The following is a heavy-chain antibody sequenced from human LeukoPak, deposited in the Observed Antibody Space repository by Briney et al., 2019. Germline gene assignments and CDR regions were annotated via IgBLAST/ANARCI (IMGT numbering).Heavy chain of an antibody. J-gene: IGHJ4*02. CDR2: MNPNSGNT. V-gene: IGHV1-8*02. D-gene: IGHD5-18*01. CDR3: ARVGYLRYFDY. Sequence: ASVKVSCKASGYTFTGYYLRWVRQATGQGLEWMGWMNPNSGNTGYAQKFQGRVTMTRNTSISTAYMELSSLRSEDTAVYYCARVGYLRYFDYWGQGTLVTVSS. CDR1: GYTFTGYY.